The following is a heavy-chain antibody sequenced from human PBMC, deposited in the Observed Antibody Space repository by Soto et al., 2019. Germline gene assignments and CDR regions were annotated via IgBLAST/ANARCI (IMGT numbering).Heavy chain of an antibody. Sequence: QVQLQESGPGLVKPSQTLSLTCTVSGGSNSSGDYYWSWIRQPPGKGLEWIGYIYYSGSTYYNPSLKSRVTISVDTSKNQFSLKLSSVTAADTAVYYCARGKDGGNSPFDYWGQGTLVTVSS. CDR1: GGSNSSGDYY. J-gene: IGHJ4*02. CDR3: ARGKDGGNSPFDY. V-gene: IGHV4-30-4*01. D-gene: IGHD2-21*02. CDR2: IYYSGST.